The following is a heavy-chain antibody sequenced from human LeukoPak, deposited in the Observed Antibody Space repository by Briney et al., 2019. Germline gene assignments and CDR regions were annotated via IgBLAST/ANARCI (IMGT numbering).Heavy chain of an antibody. CDR3: AKDSPPTSEWLPDY. V-gene: IGHV3-30*02. CDR1: GFTFRSYG. D-gene: IGHD3-3*01. CDR2: IRHDGSNK. Sequence: PRGSLRLSCEASGFTFRSYGMHWVRQAPGKGLEWVAFIRHDGSNKYYADSVKGRFTISRDNSKSALFLHMDTVRADDTAFYYCAKDSPPTSEWLPDYWGQGTLVTVSS. J-gene: IGHJ4*02.